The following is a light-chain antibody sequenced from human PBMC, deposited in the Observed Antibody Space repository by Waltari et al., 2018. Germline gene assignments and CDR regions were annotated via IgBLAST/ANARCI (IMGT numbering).Light chain of an antibody. CDR2: WAS. Sequence: DIVMTQSPDSLAVSLGERATIDCKSSQSILYSSNNKNYLAWYQRKTGQPPKLLIYWASTRESGVPDRFSGSGSGTDFTLTISSLQAEDVAVYYCQQYYSTPPSFGGGTKVEIK. CDR3: QQYYSTPPS. V-gene: IGKV4-1*01. CDR1: QSILYSSNNKNY. J-gene: IGKJ4*01.